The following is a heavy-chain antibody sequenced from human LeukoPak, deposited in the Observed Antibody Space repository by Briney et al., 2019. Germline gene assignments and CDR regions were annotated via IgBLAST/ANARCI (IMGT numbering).Heavy chain of an antibody. D-gene: IGHD3-3*01. Sequence: TSVKVSCKASGYTFTGYYMHWVRQAPGQGLEWMGCINPNSGGTNYAQKFQGRVTMTRDKSTSTPYMELSRLTSDDTAVYYCARGNDFWSGLNWFDPWGQGTLVTVSS. J-gene: IGHJ5*02. V-gene: IGHV1-2*02. CDR1: GYTFTGYY. CDR2: INPNSGGT. CDR3: ARGNDFWSGLNWFDP.